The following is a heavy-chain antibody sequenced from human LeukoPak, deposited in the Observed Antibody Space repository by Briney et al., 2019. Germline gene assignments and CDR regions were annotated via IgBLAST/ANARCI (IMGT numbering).Heavy chain of an antibody. Sequence: PGGSLRLSCAASGFTLSSYSMNWVRQAPGKGLEWVSSISSSSNYISYADSVKGRVTISRDNAKKSLYLQMSSLRAEDTAVYYCARRDVFDIWGQGTMVTVSS. J-gene: IGHJ3*02. CDR3: ARRDVFDI. V-gene: IGHV3-21*01. CDR1: GFTLSSYS. CDR2: ISSSSNYI.